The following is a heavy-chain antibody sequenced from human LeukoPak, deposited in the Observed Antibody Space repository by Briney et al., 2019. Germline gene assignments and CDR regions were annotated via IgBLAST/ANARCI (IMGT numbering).Heavy chain of an antibody. CDR1: GYTFTSYD. V-gene: IGHV1-8*01. Sequence: ASVRVSCKASGYTFTSYDINWVRQATGQGLEWMGWMNPNSGNTGYAQKFQGRVTMTRNTSISTAYMELSSLRSEDTAVYYCARGRYSSGYYYYGSVDVWGQGTTVTLSS. J-gene: IGHJ6*02. D-gene: IGHD3-22*01. CDR2: MNPNSGNT. CDR3: ARGRYSSGYYYYGSVDV.